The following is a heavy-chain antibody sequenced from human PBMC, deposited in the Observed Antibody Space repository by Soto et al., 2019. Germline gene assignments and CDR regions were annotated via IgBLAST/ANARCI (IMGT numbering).Heavy chain of an antibody. CDR2: IRGGGNT. V-gene: IGHV3-66*04. J-gene: IGHJ6*02. CDR3: VRQNYYYCMDV. Sequence: EVQLVESGGGLVQPGGSLRLSCAASGFTVSTDWMYWVRQAPGKGLEWVSVIRGGGNTFYADSVEGRFTISRDNSKNTVYLQMNSLRVEDTAMYYCVRQNYYYCMDVWGQGTTFTVSS. CDR1: GFTVSTDW.